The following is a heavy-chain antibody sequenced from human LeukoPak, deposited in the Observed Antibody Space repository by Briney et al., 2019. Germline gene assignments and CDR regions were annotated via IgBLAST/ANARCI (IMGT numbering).Heavy chain of an antibody. J-gene: IGHJ3*02. CDR1: GYTFTSYA. V-gene: IGHV7-4-1*02. D-gene: IGHD3-9*01. CDR3: ARDGRTGLRYFDWFPDDAFDI. CDR2: INTNTGNP. Sequence: ASVKVSCKASGYTFTSYAMNWVRQAPGQGLEWMGWINTNTGNPTYAQGFTGRFVFSLDTSVSTAYLQISSLKAEDTAVYYCARDGRTGLRYFDWFPDDAFDIWGQGTMVTVSS.